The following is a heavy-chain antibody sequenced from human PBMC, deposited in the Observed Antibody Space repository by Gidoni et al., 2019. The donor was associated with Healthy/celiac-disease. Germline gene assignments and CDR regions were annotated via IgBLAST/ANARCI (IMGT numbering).Heavy chain of an antibody. Sequence: QVQLQQWGAGLLKPSETLSLTCAGYGGSFSGYYWSWIRQPPGKGLEWIGEINHSGSTNYNPSLKSRVTISVDTSKNQFSLKLSSVTAADTAVYYCATGRYSSGSYMGYWGQGTLVTVSS. J-gene: IGHJ4*02. CDR3: ATGRYSSGSYMGY. D-gene: IGHD6-19*01. V-gene: IGHV4-34*01. CDR2: INHSGST. CDR1: GGSFSGYY.